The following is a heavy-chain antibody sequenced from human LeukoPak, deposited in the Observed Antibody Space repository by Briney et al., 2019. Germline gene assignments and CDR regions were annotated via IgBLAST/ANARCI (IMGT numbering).Heavy chain of an antibody. D-gene: IGHD6-6*01. V-gene: IGHV1-8*03. Sequence: GASVKVSCKASGYTFTSYGINWVRQATGQGLEWMGWMNPNSGNTGYAQKFQGRVTITRNTSISTAYMELSSLRSEDTAVYYCARADLSSSSFWFDPWGQGTLVTVSS. CDR3: ARADLSSSSFWFDP. CDR1: GYTFTSYG. CDR2: MNPNSGNT. J-gene: IGHJ5*02.